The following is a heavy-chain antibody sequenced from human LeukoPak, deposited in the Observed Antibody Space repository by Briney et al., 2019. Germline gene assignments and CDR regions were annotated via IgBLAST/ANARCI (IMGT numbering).Heavy chain of an antibody. J-gene: IGHJ3*02. CDR3: ARVEVYSSSPGDAFDI. V-gene: IGHV1-2*02. CDR2: INPNSGGT. D-gene: IGHD6-13*01. CDR1: GYTFTGYY. Sequence: ASVKVSCKASGYTFTGYYMHWVRQAPGQGLEWMGWINPNSGGTNYAQKFLGRVTMTRDTSISTAYMELSRLRSDDTAVYYCARVEVYSSSPGDAFDIWGQGTMVTVSS.